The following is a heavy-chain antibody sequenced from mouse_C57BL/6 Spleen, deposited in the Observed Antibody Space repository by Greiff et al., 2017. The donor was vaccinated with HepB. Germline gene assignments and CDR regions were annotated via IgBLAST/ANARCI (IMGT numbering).Heavy chain of an antibody. CDR1: GYTFTDYE. D-gene: IGHD1-1*02. Sequence: QVQLKQSGAELVRPGASVTLSCKASGYTFTDYEMHWVKQTPVHGLEWIGAIDPETGGTAYNQKFKGKAILTADKSSSTAYVELRSLTSEDSAVFYCTCGSPLDYWGRGTTLTVSS. CDR3: TCGSPLDY. J-gene: IGHJ2*01. CDR2: IDPETGGT. V-gene: IGHV1-15*01.